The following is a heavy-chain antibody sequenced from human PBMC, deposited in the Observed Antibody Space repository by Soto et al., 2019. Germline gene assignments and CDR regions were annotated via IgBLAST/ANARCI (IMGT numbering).Heavy chain of an antibody. CDR2: INHSGST. V-gene: IGHV4-34*01. CDR3: ARGRKLNPRGWFDP. Sequence: SETLSLTCAVYGGSFSGYYWSWIRQPPGKGLEWIGEINHSGSTNYNPSLKSRVTISVDTSKNQFSLELSSVTAADTAVYYCARGRKLNPRGWFDPWGQGTLVTVSS. J-gene: IGHJ5*02. D-gene: IGHD3-10*01. CDR1: GGSFSGYY.